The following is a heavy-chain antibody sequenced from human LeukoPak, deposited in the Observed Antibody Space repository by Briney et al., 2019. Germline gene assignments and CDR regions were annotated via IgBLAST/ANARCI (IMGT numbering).Heavy chain of an antibody. D-gene: IGHD3-22*01. CDR1: GFTFSSYG. J-gene: IGHJ4*02. CDR3: ARDWGYDSSGYYGYFDY. CDR2: IWYDGSNK. V-gene: IGHV3-33*01. Sequence: GGSLRLSCAASGFTFSSYGMHWVRQAPGKGLEWVAVIWYDGSNKYYADSVKGRFTISRDNSKNTLYLQMNSLRAEDTAVYYCARDWGYDSSGYYGYFDYWGQGTLVTVSS.